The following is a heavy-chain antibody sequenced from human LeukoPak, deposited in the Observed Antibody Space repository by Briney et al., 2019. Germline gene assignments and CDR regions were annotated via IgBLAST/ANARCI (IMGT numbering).Heavy chain of an antibody. V-gene: IGHV3-66*04. J-gene: IGHJ6*02. CDR2: IYSGGGT. D-gene: IGHD3-22*01. CDR1: GFTVSSNY. CDR3: ARHDYDSSGYYGYYGMDV. Sequence: GESLRLSCAASGFTVSSNYMSWVRQAPGKGLEWVSVIYSGGGTYYADSVKGRFTISRDNSKNTLYLQMNSLRAEDTAVYYCARHDYDSSGYYGYYGMDVWGQGTTVTVSS.